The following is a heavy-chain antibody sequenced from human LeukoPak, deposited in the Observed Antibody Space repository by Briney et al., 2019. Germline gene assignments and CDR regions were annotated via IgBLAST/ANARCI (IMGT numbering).Heavy chain of an antibody. J-gene: IGHJ5*02. V-gene: IGHV3-7*01. Sequence: PVGSLRLSCAASGFTFSSYWMSWVRQAPGKGLEWVANIQQDGSEKYYVDSVKGRFTISRDNAKNSLYLQMNSLRAEDTAVYYCASYNLYCTNGVCSNWFDPWGQGTLVTVTS. D-gene: IGHD2-8*01. CDR1: GFTFSSYW. CDR2: IQQDGSEK. CDR3: ASYNLYCTNGVCSNWFDP.